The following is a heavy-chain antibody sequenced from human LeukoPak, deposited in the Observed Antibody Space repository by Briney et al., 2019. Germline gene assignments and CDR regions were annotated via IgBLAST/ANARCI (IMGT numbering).Heavy chain of an antibody. CDR3: ARHGRIAAAGSDLHDAFDI. D-gene: IGHD6-13*01. V-gene: IGHV4-34*01. J-gene: IGHJ3*02. CDR2: INHSGST. Sequence: KPSETLSLTCAVYGGSFSGYYWSWIRQPPGKGLEWIGEINHSGSTNYNPSLKSRVTISVDTSKNQFSLKLSSVTAADTAVYYCARHGRIAAAGSDLHDAFDIWGQGTMVTVSS. CDR1: GGSFSGYY.